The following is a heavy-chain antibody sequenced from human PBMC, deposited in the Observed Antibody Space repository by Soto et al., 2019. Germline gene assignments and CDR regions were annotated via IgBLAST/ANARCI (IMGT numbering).Heavy chain of an antibody. CDR2: IMPVFRTP. D-gene: IGHD2-8*01. CDR1: GGTFRTAA. Sequence: QVQLEQSGAEVKKPGSSVKVSCKASGGTFRTAAVSWVRQAPGQGLEWMGGIMPVFRTPDYAQKFNGRVTITADESTSTAYMELSGLRSDATAVYYCARDNDRPQLGGNYYYILDVWGQGTTITVSS. CDR3: ARDNDRPQLGGNYYYILDV. V-gene: IGHV1-69*12. J-gene: IGHJ6*02.